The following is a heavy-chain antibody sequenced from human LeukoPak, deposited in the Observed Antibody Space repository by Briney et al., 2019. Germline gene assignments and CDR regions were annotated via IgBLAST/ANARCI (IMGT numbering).Heavy chain of an antibody. V-gene: IGHV4-34*01. D-gene: IGHD3-22*01. CDR2: SNHRGST. CDR1: GGSFSGYY. J-gene: IGHJ4*02. Sequence: SETLSLTCAVYGGSFSGYYWSWSRQPPGKGLEGMGESNHRGSTNYNPCLKSRVTISVDTPKNQFSLKLSSVAAADTAAYYCARGPTYYYDSSGYSFDYWAQGPLVTVSS. CDR3: ARGPTYYYDSSGYSFDY.